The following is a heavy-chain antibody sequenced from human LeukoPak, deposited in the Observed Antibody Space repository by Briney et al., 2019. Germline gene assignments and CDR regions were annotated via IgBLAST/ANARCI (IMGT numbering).Heavy chain of an antibody. J-gene: IGHJ3*02. D-gene: IGHD1-14*01. CDR2: ITSSSSYI. Sequence: GGSLRLSCAASGFTFSTYNMNWVRQAPGEGLEWVSSITSSSSYIYYADSVKGRFTISRDNSKNTLYLQMNSLRAEDTAVYYCAREDATGAFDIWGQGTMVTVSS. CDR3: AREDATGAFDI. CDR1: GFTFSTYN. V-gene: IGHV3-21*01.